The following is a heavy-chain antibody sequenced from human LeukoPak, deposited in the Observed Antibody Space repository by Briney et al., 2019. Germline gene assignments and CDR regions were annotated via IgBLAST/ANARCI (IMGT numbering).Heavy chain of an antibody. Sequence: ASVKVSCTPSVYTFANYGLSWGRRAPGPGLEWMGWISPYNRNTDYEQNLHGRVTFTTDTATNKAYMALRSLGSAATAVYYCERDQSRVAYSSTWFDYWGQGTLVTVSS. CDR3: ERDQSRVAYSSTWFDY. V-gene: IGHV1-18*01. J-gene: IGHJ4*02. D-gene: IGHD6-13*01. CDR1: VYTFANYG. CDR2: ISPYNRNT.